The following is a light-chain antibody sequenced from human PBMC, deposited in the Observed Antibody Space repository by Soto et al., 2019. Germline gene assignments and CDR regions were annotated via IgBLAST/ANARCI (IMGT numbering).Light chain of an antibody. V-gene: IGKV1-5*01. CDR2: DAS. CDR3: QQYNTYPLA. Sequence: DIQMTQSPSTLSASVGDRVTITCRASQSISTWLAWYQHKPGKAPKLLIYDASSLESGVPSRFSGSESGPEFTLTISSLQPDDFATYYCQQYNTYPLAFGGGTKVEIK. J-gene: IGKJ4*01. CDR1: QSISTW.